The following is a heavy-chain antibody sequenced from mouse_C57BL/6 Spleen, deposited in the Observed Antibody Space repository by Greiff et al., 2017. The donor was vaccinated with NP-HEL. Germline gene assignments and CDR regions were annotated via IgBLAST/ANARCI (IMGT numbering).Heavy chain of an antibody. Sequence: VQLQQSGPELVKPGASVKISCKASGYSFTDYNMNWVKQRNGKSLEWIGVINPNYGTTSYNQKFKGKATLTVDQSSSTASMQINSLTSEDSAVYYCAREVIYYGNYPFDYWGQGTTLTVSS. V-gene: IGHV1-39*01. CDR1: GYSFTDYN. CDR3: AREVIYYGNYPFDY. CDR2: INPNYGTT. D-gene: IGHD2-1*01. J-gene: IGHJ2*01.